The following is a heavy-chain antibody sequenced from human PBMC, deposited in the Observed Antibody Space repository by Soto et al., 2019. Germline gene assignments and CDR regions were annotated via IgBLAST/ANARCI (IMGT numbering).Heavy chain of an antibody. J-gene: IGHJ4*02. D-gene: IGHD3-16*02. Sequence: GGSLRLSCAASGFTFSSYAMSWVRQAPGKGLEWVSAISGSGGSTYYADSVKGRFTISRDNSKNTLYLQMNSLRAEDTAVYYCAKGGEPYDYVWGSYRYPYYFDYWGQGTLVTVSS. V-gene: IGHV3-23*01. CDR3: AKGGEPYDYVWGSYRYPYYFDY. CDR2: ISGSGGST. CDR1: GFTFSSYA.